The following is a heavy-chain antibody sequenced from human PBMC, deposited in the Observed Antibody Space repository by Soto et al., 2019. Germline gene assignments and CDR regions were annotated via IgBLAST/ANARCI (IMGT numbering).Heavy chain of an antibody. D-gene: IGHD3-10*01. Sequence: PSETLSLTCAVSGGSISSSNWWSWVRQPPGKGLEWIGEIYHSGSTNYNPSLKSRVTISVDKSKNQFSLKLSSVTAADTAVYYCARGLGLTYYYGSGSHCNWFDPWGQGTLVTVSS. CDR1: GGSISSSNW. V-gene: IGHV4-4*02. CDR2: IYHSGST. J-gene: IGHJ5*02. CDR3: ARGLGLTYYYGSGSHCNWFDP.